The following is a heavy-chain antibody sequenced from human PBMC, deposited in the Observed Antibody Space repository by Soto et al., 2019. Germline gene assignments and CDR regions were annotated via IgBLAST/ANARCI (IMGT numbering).Heavy chain of an antibody. CDR2: IIPMFGTA. CDR1: GGTFSTYA. D-gene: IGHD5-18*01. V-gene: IGHV1-69*12. J-gene: IGHJ4*02. CDR3: ASGIQLWLRRINNGYSG. Sequence: QVQLVQSGAEVKKPESSVKVSCKAPGGTFSTYAISWVRQAPGQGLEWMGGIIPMFGTANYAQRFQDRVPITADESTNTVYMDLSSLRSEDTAVYFCASGIQLWLRRINNGYSGWGQGTLVTVSS.